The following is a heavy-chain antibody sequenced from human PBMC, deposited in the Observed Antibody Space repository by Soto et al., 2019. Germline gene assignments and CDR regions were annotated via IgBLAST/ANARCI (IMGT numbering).Heavy chain of an antibody. CDR2: IYYSGRT. V-gene: IGHV4-59*01. J-gene: IGHJ4*02. CDR3: ARLKWEPPWYFDY. D-gene: IGHD1-26*01. Sequence: PSETLSLTCTVTGGSISTYYWSWIRQPPGKGLEWIGYIYYSGRTNYNPSLKSRLLISVDTSKNQFSLKLSSVSAADTAVHYCARLKWEPPWYFDYWGQGILVTVSS. CDR1: GGSISTYY.